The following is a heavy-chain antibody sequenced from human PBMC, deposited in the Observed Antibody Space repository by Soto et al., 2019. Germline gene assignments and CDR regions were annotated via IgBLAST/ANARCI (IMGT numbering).Heavy chain of an antibody. V-gene: IGHV1-69*01. J-gene: IGHJ6*02. CDR1: GDVFRSYG. CDR2: IIPISGRT. Sequence: QVQLVQSGAEVKKPGSSVKVSCKASGDVFRSYGINWVRQAPGQGLEWMGGIIPISGRTNYAQKFQGRVAITADESTDTVYMELSRLRSEDTAVYFCARVRCFNGLCHTADYGMDVWGQGTTVTVSS. CDR3: ARVRCFNGLCHTADYGMDV. D-gene: IGHD2-8*01.